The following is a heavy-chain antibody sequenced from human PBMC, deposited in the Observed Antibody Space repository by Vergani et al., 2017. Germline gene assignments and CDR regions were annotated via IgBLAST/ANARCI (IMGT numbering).Heavy chain of an antibody. CDR1: GGSISSYY. J-gene: IGHJ4*02. Sequence: QVQLQESGPGLVKPSETLSLTCTVSGGSISSYYWSWIRQPPGKGLEWFGYIYYSGSTNYNPSLKSRVTISVDTSKNQFSLKLSSVTAADTAVYYCARATMVRGVKGFDYWGQGTLVTVSS. CDR3: ARATMVRGVKGFDY. D-gene: IGHD3-10*01. CDR2: IYYSGST. V-gene: IGHV4-59*01.